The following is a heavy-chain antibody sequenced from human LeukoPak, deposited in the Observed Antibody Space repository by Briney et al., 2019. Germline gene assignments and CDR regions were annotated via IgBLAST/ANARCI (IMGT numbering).Heavy chain of an antibody. D-gene: IGHD6-19*01. CDR3: ARRRAGNFDY. CDR1: GGSISSSSYY. J-gene: IGHJ4*02. CDR2: IYYSGST. Sequence: KSSETLSLTCTVSGGSISSSSYYWGWIRQPPGKGLEWIGSIYYSGSTYYNPSLKSRVTISVDTSKNQFSLKLSSVTAADTAVYYCARRRAGNFDYWGQGALVTVSS. V-gene: IGHV4-39*01.